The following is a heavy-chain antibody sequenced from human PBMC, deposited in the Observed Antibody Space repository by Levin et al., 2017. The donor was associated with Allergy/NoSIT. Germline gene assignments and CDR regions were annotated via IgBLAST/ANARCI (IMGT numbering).Heavy chain of an antibody. CDR1: GFTFSSYA. CDR2: ISGSGGST. CDR3: AKGFSVRGYGDYPEGFDY. J-gene: IGHJ4*02. D-gene: IGHD4-17*01. V-gene: IGHV3-23*01. Sequence: PGGSLRLSCAASGFTFSSYAMSWVRQAPGKGLEWVSAISGSGGSTYYADSVKGRFTISRDNSKNTLYLQMNSLRAEDTAVYYCAKGFSVRGYGDYPEGFDYWGQGTLVTVSS.